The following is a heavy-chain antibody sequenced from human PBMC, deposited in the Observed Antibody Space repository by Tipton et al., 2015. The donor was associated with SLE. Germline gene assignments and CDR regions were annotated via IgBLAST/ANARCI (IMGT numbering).Heavy chain of an antibody. CDR1: GYRFSTFW. V-gene: IGHV5-51*03. J-gene: IGHJ4*02. Sequence: QLVQSGAEVKGSGESLKISCQGFGYRFSTFWIGWVRQTPEEGLEWLGIIYPDDSETRYNPSFQGHVIISVDRSLSTTYLEWSSLRASDSATYYCARGCSASSCNALTDLLDFWGQGTLVTVSS. CDR3: ARGCSASSCNALTDLLDF. D-gene: IGHD2-15*01. CDR2: IYPDDSET.